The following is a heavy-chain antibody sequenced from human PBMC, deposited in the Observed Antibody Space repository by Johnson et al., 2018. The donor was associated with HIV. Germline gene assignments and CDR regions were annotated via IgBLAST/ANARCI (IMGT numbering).Heavy chain of an antibody. CDR1: GFTFSSYW. D-gene: IGHD6-13*01. V-gene: IGHV3-74*01. J-gene: IGHJ3*02. CDR3: AKDLPGYSSSWYGAFDI. CDR2: ISSDASST. Sequence: VQLVESRGGLVQPGGSLRLSCAASGFTFSSYWMHWVRQAPGKGLVWVSRISSDASSTICADSVKGRFTISRDNAKNTLYLQMNSLRAEDTALYYCAKDLPGYSSSWYGAFDIWGQGTMVTVSS.